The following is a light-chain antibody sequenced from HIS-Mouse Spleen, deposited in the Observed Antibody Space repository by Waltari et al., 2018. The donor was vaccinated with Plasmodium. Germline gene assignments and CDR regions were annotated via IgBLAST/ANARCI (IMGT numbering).Light chain of an antibody. J-gene: IGKJ1*01. CDR2: AAS. CDR1: QSISSY. CDR3: QQSYSTWT. V-gene: IGKV1-39*01. Sequence: DIQMTQSPYSLSASVGDRATITCRASQSISSYLNWYQQKLGKAPKLLIYAASSLQSGVPSRFSGSGSGTDFTLSISSLQPEDFATYYCQQSYSTWTFGQGTKVEIK.